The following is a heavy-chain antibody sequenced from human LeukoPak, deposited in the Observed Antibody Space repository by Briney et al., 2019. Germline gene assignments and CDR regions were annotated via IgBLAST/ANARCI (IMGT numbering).Heavy chain of an antibody. Sequence: PSETLSLTCAVSGGPISSGGYSWSWIRQPPGKGLEWIGYIFDSGSTYYSPSLKSRVTISVERSRNQFSLQLSSVTAADTAVYYCARGSSSWYFVPPFGYFDYWGQGTLVTVSS. CDR2: IFDSGST. CDR1: GGPISSGGYS. V-gene: IGHV4-30-2*01. D-gene: IGHD6-13*01. J-gene: IGHJ4*02. CDR3: ARGSSSWYFVPPFGYFDY.